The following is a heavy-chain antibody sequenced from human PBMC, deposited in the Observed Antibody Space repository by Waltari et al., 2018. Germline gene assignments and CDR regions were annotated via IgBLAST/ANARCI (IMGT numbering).Heavy chain of an antibody. CDR2: VGSGGST. V-gene: IGHV3-23*01. CDR1: AFTFSSYA. CDR3: ARGSGYFFDY. D-gene: IGHD1-1*01. J-gene: IGHJ4*02. Sequence: EVQLLESGGGLVQPGGSLRLSCAAYAFTFSSYARRWVRQAPGKGLEWVATVGSGGSTYYADSVKGRFTISKDSPQNTLYLQMSSLRAEDTAVYCARGSGYFFDYWGQGTLVTVSS.